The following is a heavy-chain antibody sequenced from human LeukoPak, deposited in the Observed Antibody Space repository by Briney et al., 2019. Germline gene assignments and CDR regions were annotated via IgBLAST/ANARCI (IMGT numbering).Heavy chain of an antibody. CDR1: GFTFSSYA. D-gene: IGHD2-2*01. CDR3: ARLGYQLLRDNWFDP. J-gene: IGHJ5*02. CDR2: SSGSGGRT. V-gene: IGHV3-23*01. Sequence: GGSLRLSCAASGFTFSSYAISWVRQAPGKGLEWVSASSGSGGRTYYADSVKGRFTISRDNSKNTLNLQMNSLRAEDTAVYCCARLGYQLLRDNWFDPWGQGTLVTVSS.